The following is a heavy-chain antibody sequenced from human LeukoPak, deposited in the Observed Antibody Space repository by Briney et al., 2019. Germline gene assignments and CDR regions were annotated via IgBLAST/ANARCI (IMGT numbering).Heavy chain of an antibody. CDR1: GFTFSSYA. V-gene: IGHV3-23*01. CDR3: AKVSMKEGIFDY. D-gene: IGHD2/OR15-2a*01. CDR2: ISGSGGST. Sequence: PGGSLRLSCAASGFTFSSYAMSWVRQSPGEGVEGVSAISGSGGSTYYADSVKGRFTISRDNSKNTLYLQMNSLRAEDTAVYYCAKVSMKEGIFDYWGQGTLVTVSS. J-gene: IGHJ4*02.